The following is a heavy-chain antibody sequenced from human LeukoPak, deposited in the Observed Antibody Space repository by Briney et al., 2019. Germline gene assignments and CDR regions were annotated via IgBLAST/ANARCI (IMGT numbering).Heavy chain of an antibody. D-gene: IGHD3-10*01. CDR3: AKDITMVRRVIAPFGY. CDR1: GFTSDAYA. Sequence: GGSLRLSCAASGFTSDAYAMHWVRQAPGKGLEWVSLFSGDGGSTYYADSVKGRFTISRDNSKNSLYLQMNSLRTEDTALYYCAKDITMVRRVIAPFGYCGQGTLVTVSS. J-gene: IGHJ4*02. CDR2: FSGDGGST. V-gene: IGHV3-43*02.